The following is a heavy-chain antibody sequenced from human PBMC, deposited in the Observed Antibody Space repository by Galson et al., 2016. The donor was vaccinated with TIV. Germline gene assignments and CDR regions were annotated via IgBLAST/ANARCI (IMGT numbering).Heavy chain of an antibody. CDR2: ITVSGANT. D-gene: IGHD3-22*01. J-gene: IGHJ4*02. V-gene: IGHV3-23*01. CDR1: GLTFSSFA. CDR3: AKMESSGYYYARRFDF. Sequence: SLRLSCAASGLTFSSFAFSWVRQAPGKGLEWVSAITVSGANTYYTDSVKGRFTVSRENSKNTLSLQMNSLRAEDTAVYYCAKMESSGYYYARRFDFWGQGTMVTVSS.